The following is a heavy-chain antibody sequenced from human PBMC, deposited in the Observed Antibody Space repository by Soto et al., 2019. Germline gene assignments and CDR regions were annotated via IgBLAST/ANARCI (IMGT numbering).Heavy chain of an antibody. J-gene: IGHJ6*02. V-gene: IGHV1-69*01. CDR3: ARGTHPYGDGGMDV. CDR1: GGTFSSYA. CDR2: IIPIVGTA. Sequence: QVQLVQSGAEVKKPGSSVKVSCKASGGTFSSYAISWVRQAPGQRLEWMGGIIPIVGTANYAQKFQCRVTIAADESTSTGYLGLSSRRSESTDVYDCARGTHPYGDGGMDVWVQGTTVTVSS. D-gene: IGHD4-17*01.